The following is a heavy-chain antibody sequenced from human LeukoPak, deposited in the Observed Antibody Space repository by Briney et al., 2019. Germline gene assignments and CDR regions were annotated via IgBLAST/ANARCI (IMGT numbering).Heavy chain of an antibody. D-gene: IGHD6-13*01. CDR3: ATMGAYSSSWYQQGGVIDY. Sequence: HPGGSLRLSCAASGFTFSSYGMHWVRQAPGKGLEWVAVISYDGSNKYYADSVKGRFTISRDNSKNTLYLQMNSLRAEDTAVYYCATMGAYSSSWYQQGGVIDYWGQGTLVTVSS. CDR1: GFTFSSYG. V-gene: IGHV3-30*03. J-gene: IGHJ4*02. CDR2: ISYDGSNK.